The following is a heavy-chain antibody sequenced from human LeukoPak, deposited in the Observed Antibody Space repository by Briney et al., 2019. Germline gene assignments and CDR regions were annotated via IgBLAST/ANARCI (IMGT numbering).Heavy chain of an antibody. CDR3: ATSRGPFSGSYLFSY. D-gene: IGHD1-26*01. Sequence: GGSLRLSCAASGFTFSSYSMNWVRQAPGKGLEWVSSISSSSYIYYAGPVKGRFTISRDNAKNSLYLQMNSLRAEDTAVYYCATSRGPFSGSYLFSYWGQGTLVTVSS. V-gene: IGHV3-21*01. CDR1: GFTFSSYS. CDR2: ISSSSYI. J-gene: IGHJ4*02.